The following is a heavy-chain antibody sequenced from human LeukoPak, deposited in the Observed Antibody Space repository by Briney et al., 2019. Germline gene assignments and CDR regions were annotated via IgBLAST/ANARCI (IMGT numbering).Heavy chain of an antibody. CDR2: INPNSGGT. V-gene: IGHV1-2*02. J-gene: IGHJ4*02. CDR3: ARARAHLEWLSPYYFDY. Sequence: ASVKLSCKASGYTFTSYYMHWVREAPGQGLEWMGWINPNSGGTNYAQKFQGRVTMTRDTSISTAYMELSRLRSDDTAVYYCARARAHLEWLSPYYFDYWGQGTLVTVSS. CDR1: GYTFTSYY. D-gene: IGHD3-3*01.